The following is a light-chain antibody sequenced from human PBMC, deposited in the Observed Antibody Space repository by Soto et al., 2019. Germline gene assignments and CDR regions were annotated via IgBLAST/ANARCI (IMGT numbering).Light chain of an antibody. J-gene: IGLJ1*01. V-gene: IGLV1-47*01. CDR3: AAWDDSLSVLYV. Sequence: QSVLTQPPSASGTPGQRVTISCSGSSSNIGRNYVYWYQQLPGTAPKLLIYRNNKRPSGFPDRFSGSKSGTSASLAISGLRSEDEADYYCAAWDDSLSVLYVFGTGTKVTVL. CDR2: RNN. CDR1: SSNIGRNY.